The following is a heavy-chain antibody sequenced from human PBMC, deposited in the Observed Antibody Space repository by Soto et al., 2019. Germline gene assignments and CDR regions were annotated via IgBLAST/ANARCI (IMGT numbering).Heavy chain of an antibody. CDR3: ARERKVAIPYYYYYGMDV. CDR2: ISYDGSNK. CDR1: GFPFTIFS. D-gene: IGHD2-21*01. V-gene: IGHV3-30-3*01. J-gene: IGHJ6*02. Sequence: SLTPASIPSGFPFTIFSTQMLRQASGKGLEWVAVISYDGSNKYYADSVKGRFTISRDNSKNTLYLQMNSLRAEDTAVYYCARERKVAIPYYYYYGMDVWGQGT.